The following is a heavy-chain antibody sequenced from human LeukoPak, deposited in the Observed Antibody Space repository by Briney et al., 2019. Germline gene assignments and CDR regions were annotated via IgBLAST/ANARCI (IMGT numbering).Heavy chain of an antibody. CDR3: ARDLAVAGDY. Sequence: GGSLRLSCGASGFTVSSNYMSWVRQAPGKGLEWVSVIYSGGSTYYADSVKGRFTISRDNSKNTLYLQMNSLRAEDTAVYYCARDLAVAGDYWGQGTLVTVSS. J-gene: IGHJ4*02. D-gene: IGHD6-19*01. CDR2: IYSGGST. V-gene: IGHV3-66*01. CDR1: GFTVSSNY.